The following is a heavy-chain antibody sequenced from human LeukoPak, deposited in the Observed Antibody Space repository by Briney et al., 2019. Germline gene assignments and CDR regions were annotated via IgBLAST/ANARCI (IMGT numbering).Heavy chain of an antibody. CDR1: GFTFSIFW. Sequence: PGGSLRLSCAASGFTFSIFWMHWVRQAPGKGLVWVSRISTDGSSTSYADSVKGRFTISRDNAKNSLYLQINGLRAEDTAIYYCARVGRAITAVGFGAFDIWGQGTMVTVSS. D-gene: IGHD6-13*01. V-gene: IGHV3-74*01. J-gene: IGHJ3*02. CDR3: ARVGRAITAVGFGAFDI. CDR2: ISTDGSST.